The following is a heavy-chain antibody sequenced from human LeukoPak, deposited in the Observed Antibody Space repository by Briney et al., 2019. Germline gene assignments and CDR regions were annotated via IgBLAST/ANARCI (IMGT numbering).Heavy chain of an antibody. CDR1: GGSFTDYF. CDR2: INDYTGST. V-gene: IGHV4-34*01. D-gene: IGHD3-22*01. Sequence: SETLSLTCDVFGGSFTDYFWTWIRQSPGKGLEWIGEINDYTGSTNYNPSLNSRVSISLEKSKNQFSLELRSVTAADTAVYYCARGRIAKIVVVHSFHYGMDVWGQGTTVTVSS. CDR3: ARGRIAKIVVVHSFHYGMDV. J-gene: IGHJ6*02.